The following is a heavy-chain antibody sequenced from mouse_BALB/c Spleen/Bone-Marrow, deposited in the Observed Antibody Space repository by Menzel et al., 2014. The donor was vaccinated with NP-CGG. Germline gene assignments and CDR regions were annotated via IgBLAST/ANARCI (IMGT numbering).Heavy chain of an antibody. V-gene: IGHV1S56*01. CDR3: ATYDY. J-gene: IGHJ2*01. CDR2: IYPGNVNT. Sequence: QVQLQQSGPELVKPGASVRISCKASGYTFTSYYIHWVKQRPGQGLERIGWIYPGNVNTKYNEKFKGKATLTADKSSSTAYMQLSSLTSEDSAVYFCATYDYWGQGTTLTVSS. CDR1: GYTFTSYY.